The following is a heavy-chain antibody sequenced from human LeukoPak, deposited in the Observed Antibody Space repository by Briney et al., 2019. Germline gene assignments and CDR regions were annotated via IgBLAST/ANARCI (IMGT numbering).Heavy chain of an antibody. V-gene: IGHV3-7*01. CDR1: GFTFGDYW. J-gene: IGHJ4*02. CDR2: IHPDGSEI. D-gene: IGHD3-10*01. Sequence: GGSLRLSCAASGFTFGDYWMNWVRQVPGRGLEWVATIHPDGSEIHYVDPVKGRFTISRDNTKDSLFLQMTSLRAEDTAVYYCATPHPRSGSYFVYWGQGTLVTVSS. CDR3: ATPHPRSGSYFVY.